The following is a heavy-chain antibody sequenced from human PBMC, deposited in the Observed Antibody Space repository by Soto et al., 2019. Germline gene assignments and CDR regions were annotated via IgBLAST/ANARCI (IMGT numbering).Heavy chain of an antibody. CDR3: ARDLYSYGNDAFDI. J-gene: IGHJ3*02. Sequence: PSETLSLTCTVSGGSISSYYWSWIRQPPGKGLEWIGYIYYSGSTNYNPSLKSRVTISVDTSKNQFSLKLSSVTAADTAVYYCARDLYSYGNDAFDIWGQGTMVTVSS. CDR2: IYYSGST. D-gene: IGHD5-18*01. CDR1: GGSISSYY. V-gene: IGHV4-59*01.